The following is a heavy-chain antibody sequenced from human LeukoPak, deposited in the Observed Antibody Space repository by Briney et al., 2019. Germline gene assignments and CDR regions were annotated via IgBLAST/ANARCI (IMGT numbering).Heavy chain of an antibody. Sequence: KSGGSLRLSCAASGFTLSSYSMNWVRQAPGKGLEWVSSISSGSSYIYYADSVKGRLTISRDNAMNSLYLQMNSLRAEDTAVYYCARDPTVAEAWWGQGTLVTVSS. CDR3: ARDPTVAEAW. J-gene: IGHJ4*02. CDR1: GFTLSSYS. D-gene: IGHD6-13*01. V-gene: IGHV3-21*01. CDR2: ISSGSSYI.